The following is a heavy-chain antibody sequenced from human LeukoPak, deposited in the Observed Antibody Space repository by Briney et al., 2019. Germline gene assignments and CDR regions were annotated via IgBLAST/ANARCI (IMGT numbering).Heavy chain of an antibody. CDR3: ARRYYYYYDSSGLREESYGMDV. V-gene: IGHV3-21*01. Sequence: PGGSLRPSCAASGFTFSSYSMNWVRQAPGKGLEWVSSISSSSSYIYYADSVKGRFTISRDNAKNSLYLQMNSLRAEDTAVYYCARRYYYYYDSSGLREESYGMDVWGQGTTVTVSS. D-gene: IGHD3-22*01. CDR2: ISSSSSYI. J-gene: IGHJ6*02. CDR1: GFTFSSYS.